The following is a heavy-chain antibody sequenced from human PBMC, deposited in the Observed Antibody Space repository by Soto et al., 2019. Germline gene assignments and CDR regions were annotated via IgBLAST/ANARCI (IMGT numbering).Heavy chain of an antibody. Sequence: SETLSLTCTFSCGSIISGGYYWSWIRQHPGKGLEWIGYIYYSGGTYHKPSLKSRVTISVDTSKNQFSLKVSSVTAADTAVYYCARSEETTRCIDYWGQGTLVTVSS. J-gene: IGHJ4*02. V-gene: IGHV4-31*03. CDR3: ARSEETTRCIDY. CDR2: IYYSGGT. CDR1: CGSIISGGYY. D-gene: IGHD2-2*01.